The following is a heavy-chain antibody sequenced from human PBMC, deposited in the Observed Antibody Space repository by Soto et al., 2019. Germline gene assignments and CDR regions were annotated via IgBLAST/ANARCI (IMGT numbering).Heavy chain of an antibody. Sequence: EVQLLESGGGLGQPGGSLRLSCAPSGFSFTSYTMAWVRQAPGKGLEWVSAISGSGSSPYYADSVKGRFTVSRDSSKDMVYLQMDSLRAEDTGVYYCAGYAYGLSSSSWYRGGWVDPWGQGTLVTVSS. CDR3: AGYAYGLSSSSWYRGGWVDP. CDR1: GFSFTSYT. J-gene: IGHJ5*02. D-gene: IGHD6-13*01. V-gene: IGHV3-23*01. CDR2: ISGSGSSP.